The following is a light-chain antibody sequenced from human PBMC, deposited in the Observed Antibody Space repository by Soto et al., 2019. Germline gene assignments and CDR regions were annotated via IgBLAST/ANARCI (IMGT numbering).Light chain of an antibody. CDR2: EVN. CDR1: SSDVGRYKY. V-gene: IGLV2-8*01. J-gene: IGLJ3*02. CDR3: SSFAGSSKLV. Sequence: QSVLTQPPSASGSPGQSVTISCTGTSSDVGRYKYVSWYQQYPGKAPKVMIYEVNKRPSGVPDRFSGSKSGNTASLTVSGLQTEDVAHYYCSSFAGSSKLVFGGGTKLTVL.